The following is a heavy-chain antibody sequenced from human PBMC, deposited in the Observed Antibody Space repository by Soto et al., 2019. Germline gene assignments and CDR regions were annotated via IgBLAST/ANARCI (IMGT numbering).Heavy chain of an antibody. V-gene: IGHV4-4*02. J-gene: IGHJ4*02. CDR1: CGSFTSNNW. CDR3: ASRDPGTSDDY. CDR2: IYRTGST. Sequence: SETLSLTCAVSCGSFTSNNWWTWVRQPPVQGLECIGEIYRTGSTNYNPSLKSRVTISLDKSENQFSLKVTSLTAADTAVYYCASRDPGTSDDYWGQGTLVNVSS. D-gene: IGHD1-7*01.